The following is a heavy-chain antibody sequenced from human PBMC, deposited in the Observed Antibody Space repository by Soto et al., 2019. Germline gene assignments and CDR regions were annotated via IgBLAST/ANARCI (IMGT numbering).Heavy chain of an antibody. Sequence: VQLVQSGAEVKKPGSSVKVSCKASGGTFGSYAISWVRQAPGQGLEWMGGIIPIPGTANYAQKFQGRVTIAADESTSTAYRELSSLRSEDTAVYYCARSQGSSTSLEIYYYYYYGMDVWGQGTTVTVSS. V-gene: IGHV1-69*01. D-gene: IGHD2-2*01. CDR2: IIPIPGTA. CDR3: ARSQGSSTSLEIYYYYYYGMDV. CDR1: GGTFGSYA. J-gene: IGHJ6*02.